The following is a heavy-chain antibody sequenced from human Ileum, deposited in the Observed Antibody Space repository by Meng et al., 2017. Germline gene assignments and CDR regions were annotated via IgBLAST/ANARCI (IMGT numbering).Heavy chain of an antibody. D-gene: IGHD1-26*01. V-gene: IGHV4-34*01. CDR3: ARRIRGGSYLG. CDR1: GDSFTDDY. CDR2: IHYSGST. Sequence: QLKLMQWGAGMLKPSETLSLTCNVYGDSFTDDYWNWIRQPPGKGLEWIGEIHYSGSTNYNPSLESRVTISEVTSQKQFSLRLSSVTAADTAVYYCARRIRGGSYLGWGQGTLVTVSS. J-gene: IGHJ4*02.